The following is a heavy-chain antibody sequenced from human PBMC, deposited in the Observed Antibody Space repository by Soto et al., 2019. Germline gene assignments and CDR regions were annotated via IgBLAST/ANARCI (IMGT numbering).Heavy chain of an antibody. Sequence: ESGGGLVQPGGSLRLSCAASGFSVTNNYMNWVRQAPGKGLEWVSIIDIGGNTYYADSVKDRFTISRDNSRNTLYLHMDSLRAEDTAVYYCARGRGSTGYLGREHYFDYWGQGNLVTVSP. D-gene: IGHD2-2*01. CDR3: ARGRGSTGYLGREHYFDY. J-gene: IGHJ4*02. V-gene: IGHV3-66*01. CDR2: IDIGGNT. CDR1: GFSVTNNY.